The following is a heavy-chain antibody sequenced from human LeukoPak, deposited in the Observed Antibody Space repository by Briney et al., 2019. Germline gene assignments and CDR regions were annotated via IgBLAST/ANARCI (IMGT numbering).Heavy chain of an antibody. V-gene: IGHV1-18*01. J-gene: IGHJ5*02. D-gene: IGHD3-10*01. CDR1: GYIFTNFG. CDR3: ARDALPEYYYGSGSLDP. Sequence: ASVKVSCKASGYIFTNFGISWVRQARGQGLEWMGWISGYNGNTKYVQKFQGRVTMTTDTSTSTAYMELRSLRSDDTAVYYCARDALPEYYYGSGSLDPWGQGTLVTVSS. CDR2: ISGYNGNT.